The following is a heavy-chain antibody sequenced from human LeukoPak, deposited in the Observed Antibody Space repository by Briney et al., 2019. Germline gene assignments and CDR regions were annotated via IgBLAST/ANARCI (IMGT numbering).Heavy chain of an antibody. CDR2: IKKDGSEK. Sequence: GGSLRLSCVVSGFSFSIHWMTWVRQAPGKGLEWLGSIKKDGSEKMYVDSVKGRFTISRDNAKNSLYLQMNSLRVEDAAVYYCARGRVCSSTSCYAGYYYYYGMDVWGKGTTVTVSS. D-gene: IGHD2-2*01. V-gene: IGHV3-7*03. CDR1: GFSFSIHW. CDR3: ARGRVCSSTSCYAGYYYYYGMDV. J-gene: IGHJ6*04.